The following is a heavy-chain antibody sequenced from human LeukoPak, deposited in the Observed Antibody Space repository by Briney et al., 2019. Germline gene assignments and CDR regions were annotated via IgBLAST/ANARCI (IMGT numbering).Heavy chain of an antibody. CDR1: GYTFTSNG. CDR3: ARDRVAGDVHFDY. V-gene: IGHV1-18*01. D-gene: IGHD6-19*01. Sequence: RASVKVSCKASGYTFTSNGISWVRQAPGQGLEWMGWVSAYNGNTNYAQKLQGRVTMTTDTSTSTAYMELRSLRSDDTAVYYCARDRVAGDVHFDYWGQGTLVTVSS. J-gene: IGHJ4*02. CDR2: VSAYNGNT.